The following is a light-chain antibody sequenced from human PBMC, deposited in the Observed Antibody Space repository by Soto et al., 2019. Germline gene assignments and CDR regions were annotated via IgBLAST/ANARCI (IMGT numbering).Light chain of an antibody. Sequence: SVLTQPPSVSGAPGQRVTISCTGSSSNIGAGYDVHWYQQLPGTAPKLLIYDNTNRPSGVPDRFSGSKSGTSASLAITGLQAEDEADYYCQSYDSSLSGVLFGGGTKLTVL. CDR3: QSYDSSLSGVL. J-gene: IGLJ2*01. CDR1: SSNIGAGYD. V-gene: IGLV1-40*01. CDR2: DNT.